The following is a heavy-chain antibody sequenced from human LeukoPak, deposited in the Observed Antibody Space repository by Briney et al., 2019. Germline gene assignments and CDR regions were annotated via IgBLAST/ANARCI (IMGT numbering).Heavy chain of an antibody. CDR2: IYTSGST. CDR1: GGSISSGSYY. J-gene: IGHJ4*02. CDR3: ASRATYHYDI. Sequence: SETLSLTCTVSGGSISSGSYYWSWIRQPAGKGLEWIGRIYTSGSTNYNPSLKSRVTISVDTSKNQFSLKLSSVTAADTAVYYCASRATYHYDIWGQGTLVTVSS. V-gene: IGHV4-61*02. D-gene: IGHD3-22*01.